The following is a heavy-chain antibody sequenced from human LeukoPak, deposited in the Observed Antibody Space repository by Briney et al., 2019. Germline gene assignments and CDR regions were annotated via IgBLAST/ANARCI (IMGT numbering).Heavy chain of an antibody. J-gene: IGHJ4*02. CDR3: ARDGDSSSLKAVYFDY. Sequence: SQTLSLTCAISGDSVSSNSAAWNWIRQSPSRGLEWLGRTYYRSKWYNDYAVSVKSRITINPDTSKNQFSLQLNSVTPEDTAVYYCARDGDSSSLKAVYFDYWGQGTLVTVSS. V-gene: IGHV6-1*01. CDR2: TYYRSKWYN. D-gene: IGHD6-13*01. CDR1: GDSVSSNSAA.